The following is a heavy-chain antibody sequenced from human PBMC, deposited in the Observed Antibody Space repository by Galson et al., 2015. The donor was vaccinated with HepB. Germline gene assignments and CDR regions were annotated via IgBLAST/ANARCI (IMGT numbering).Heavy chain of an antibody. CDR2: INSDASVT. D-gene: IGHD5-12*01. J-gene: IGHJ1*01. V-gene: IGHV3-74*01. CDR3: VTGPSRRLIGKGCFQH. Sequence: SLRLSCAASGFPFSSHWSHWVRQAPGKGLVWVSRINSDASVTSYADSVKGRFTISRDTAKKTVYLQMNSLRVEDTAVYFCVTGPSRRLIGKGCFQHWGQGSLVAVSS. CDR1: GFPFSSHW.